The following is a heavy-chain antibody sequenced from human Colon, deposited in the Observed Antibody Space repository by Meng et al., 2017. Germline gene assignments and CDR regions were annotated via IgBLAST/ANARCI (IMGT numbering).Heavy chain of an antibody. CDR1: SGSFSSSNW. CDR2: IYHSGNT. Sequence: QVPVQESGPGLLKPSGTLSITCTFSSGSFSSSNWWTWVRQPPGKGLEWIGEIYHSGNTNYNPSLKSRVTISVDKSKNQFSLKLNSVTAADTAVYFCARRAPLWFGELASFDSWGQGTLVTVSS. CDR3: ARRAPLWFGELASFDS. D-gene: IGHD3-10*01. J-gene: IGHJ4*02. V-gene: IGHV4-4*02.